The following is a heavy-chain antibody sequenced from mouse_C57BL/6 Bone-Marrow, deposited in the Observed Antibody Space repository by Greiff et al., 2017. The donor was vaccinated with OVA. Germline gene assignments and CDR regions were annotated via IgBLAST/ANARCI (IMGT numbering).Heavy chain of an antibody. V-gene: IGHV1-18*01. J-gene: IGHJ3*01. CDR1: GYTFTDYN. CDR2: INPNNGGT. Sequence: EVQVVESGPELVKPGASVKIPCKASGYTFTDYNMDWVKQSHGKSLEWIGDINPNNGGTIYNQKFKGKATLTVDKSSSTAYMELRSLTSEDTAVYYCARRRNGPFAYWGQGTLVTVSA. CDR3: ARRRNGPFAY.